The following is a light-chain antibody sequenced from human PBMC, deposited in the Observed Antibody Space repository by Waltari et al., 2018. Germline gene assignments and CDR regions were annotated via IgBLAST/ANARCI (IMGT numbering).Light chain of an antibody. CDR1: QTISDW. CDR3: QQFNSFSMT. V-gene: IGKV1-5*03. Sequence: DIQMTQSPSTLSASVGARVTITCRASQTISDWLAWYQQKPGKAPKLLVYQASSLESGGPSRFSGSGSGTGFTLTINSLQPDDAATYYCQQFNSFSMTFGQGTKLEI. CDR2: QAS. J-gene: IGKJ2*01.